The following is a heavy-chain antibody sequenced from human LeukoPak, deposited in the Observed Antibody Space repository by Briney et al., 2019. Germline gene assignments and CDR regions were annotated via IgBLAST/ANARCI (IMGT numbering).Heavy chain of an antibody. CDR3: ARGYCSSTSCSREYYFDY. V-gene: IGHV5-51*01. J-gene: IGHJ4*02. Sequence: GESLKISCKGSGYSFTSYWIGWVRQMPGKGLEWMGIIYPGDSDTRYSPSFQGQVTISADKSISTAYLQWSSLKASDTAMYYCARGYCSSTSCSREYYFDYWGQGTLATVSS. D-gene: IGHD2-2*01. CDR1: GYSFTSYW. CDR2: IYPGDSDT.